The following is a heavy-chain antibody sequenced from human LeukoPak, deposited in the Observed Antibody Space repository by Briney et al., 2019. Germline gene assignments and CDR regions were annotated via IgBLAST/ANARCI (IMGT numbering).Heavy chain of an antibody. J-gene: IGHJ1*01. Sequence: PSETLSLTCTVSGGSISSYYWSWIRQPPGKGLEWIGYIYYSGSPNYNPSLKSRVTISVDTSKNQFSLKLSSVTAADTAVYYCARGGYSYEVVFGYFQHWGQCTLVTVSS. CDR1: GGSISSYY. D-gene: IGHD5-18*01. V-gene: IGHV4-59*01. CDR3: ARGGYSYEVVFGYFQH. CDR2: IYYSGSP.